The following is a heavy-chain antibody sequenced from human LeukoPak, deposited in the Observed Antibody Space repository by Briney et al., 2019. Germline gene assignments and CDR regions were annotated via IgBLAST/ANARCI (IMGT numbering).Heavy chain of an antibody. V-gene: IGHV4-39*01. D-gene: IGHD3-10*01. J-gene: IGHJ5*02. CDR3: ARRAGYYGSGKRGFDP. CDR2: IYYSGST. CDR1: GGSISSSSYY. Sequence: SETLSLTCTVSGGSISSSSYYWGWIRQPPGKGLEWIGSIYYSGSTYYNPSLKSRVTISVDTSKNQFSLKLNSVTAADTAVYYCARRAGYYGSGKRGFDPWGQGTLVTVSS.